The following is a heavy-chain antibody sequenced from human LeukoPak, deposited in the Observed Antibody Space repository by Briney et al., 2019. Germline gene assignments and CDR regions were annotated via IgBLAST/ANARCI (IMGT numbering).Heavy chain of an antibody. CDR3: ASSIGDLRGFDP. CDR1: GGSISTYY. V-gene: IGHV4-59*01. D-gene: IGHD3-10*01. J-gene: IGHJ5*02. CDR2: IYYSGSP. Sequence: PSETLFLTCTVSGGSISTYYWNWIRQPPGKGLEWIGYIYYSGSPNYNPSLKSRVTISVDTSKNQFSLKLSSVTAADTAVYYCASSIGDLRGFDPWGQGTLVTVSS.